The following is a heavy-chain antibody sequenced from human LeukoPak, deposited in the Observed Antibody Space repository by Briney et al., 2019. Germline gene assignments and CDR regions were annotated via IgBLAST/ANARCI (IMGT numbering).Heavy chain of an antibody. CDR3: AKGAVYSYGLGYFDY. CDR2: IWYDGSNK. V-gene: IGHV3-33*06. CDR1: GFTFSSYG. J-gene: IGHJ4*02. D-gene: IGHD5-18*01. Sequence: PGRSLRLSCAATGFTFSSYGMHWVRQAPGKGLEWVAVIWYDGSNKYYADSVKGRFTISRDNSKNTLYLQMNSLRAEDTAVYYCAKGAVYSYGLGYFDYWGQGTLVTVSS.